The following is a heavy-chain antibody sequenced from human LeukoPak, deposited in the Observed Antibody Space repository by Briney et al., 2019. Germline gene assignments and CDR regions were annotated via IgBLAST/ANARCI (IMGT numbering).Heavy chain of an antibody. CDR3: ARVRTVECSSSTAMFDAFDI. CDR1: GGSFSGYY. Sequence: SETLSLTCAVYGGSFSGYYWSWIRQPPGKGLEWIGEINHSGSTNYNPSLKSRVTISVDTSKNQFSLKLSSVTAADTAVYYCARVRTVECSSSTAMFDAFDIWGQGTMVTVSS. D-gene: IGHD6-6*01. CDR2: INHSGST. J-gene: IGHJ3*02. V-gene: IGHV4-34*01.